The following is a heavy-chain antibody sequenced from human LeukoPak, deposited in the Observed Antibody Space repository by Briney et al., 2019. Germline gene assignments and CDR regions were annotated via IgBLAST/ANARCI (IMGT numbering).Heavy chain of an antibody. CDR3: ASGGSAYSSGWAYYYYGMDV. V-gene: IGHV4-31*03. Sequence: KPSQTLSLTCTVSGGSISRGGYCWSWLRQHPGKGLEWIVYIYYSGSTYYHPSLKSRVTISVDTSKNQFSLKLSSVTAADTAVYYCASGGSAYSSGWAYYYYGMDVGGQGTTGNVS. CDR2: IYYSGST. D-gene: IGHD6-19*01. CDR1: GGSISRGGYC. J-gene: IGHJ6*01.